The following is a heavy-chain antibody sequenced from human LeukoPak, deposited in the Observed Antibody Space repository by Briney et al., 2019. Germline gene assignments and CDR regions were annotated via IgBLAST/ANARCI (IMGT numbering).Heavy chain of an antibody. D-gene: IGHD3-3*01. CDR2: IYTSGST. V-gene: IGHV4-4*09. CDR1: GGSISSYY. Sequence: SETLSLTCTVSGGSISSYYWSWIRQPPGKGLEWIGYIYTSGSTNYNPSLKSRVTISVDTSKNQFSLKLSSVTAADTAVYYCARTTYDFWSGYLDVWGKGTTVTVSS. J-gene: IGHJ6*04. CDR3: ARTTYDFWSGYLDV.